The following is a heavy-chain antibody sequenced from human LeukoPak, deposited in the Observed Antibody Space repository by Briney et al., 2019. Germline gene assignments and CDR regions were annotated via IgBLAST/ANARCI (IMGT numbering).Heavy chain of an antibody. V-gene: IGHV1-8*01. CDR2: MNPNSGNT. J-gene: IGHJ3*02. Sequence: ASVKVSCKASGYTFTSYDINWVRQATGQGLEWMGWMNPNSGNTGYAQKFQGRVTMTRNTSISTAYMELSSLRSEDTAVYYCARDPGSDGAFDIWGQGTMVTVSS. CDR3: ARDPGSDGAFDI. D-gene: IGHD6-25*01. CDR1: GYTFTSYD.